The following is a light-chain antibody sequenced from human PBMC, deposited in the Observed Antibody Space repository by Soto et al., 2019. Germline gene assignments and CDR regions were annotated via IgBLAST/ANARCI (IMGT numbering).Light chain of an antibody. J-gene: IGKJ1*01. CDR2: GAS. CDR3: QQYNNWPPWT. Sequence: EIVMTQSPATLSVSPGERATLSCRASQSVSSNLAWYQQKPGQAPRLLIYGASTRATGIPARFSGSGSGTEFTLTINSLQSEDFAVYYCQQYNNWPPWTFGQGTKVETK. V-gene: IGKV3-15*01. CDR1: QSVSSN.